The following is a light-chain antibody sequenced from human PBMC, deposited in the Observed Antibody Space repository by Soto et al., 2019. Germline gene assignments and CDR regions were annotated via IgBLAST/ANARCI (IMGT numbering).Light chain of an antibody. Sequence: QSVLTQPPSVSGSPGQSVTISCTGTSSDVGSYNRVPWYQQPPGTAPKLMIYEVSNRPSGVPDRFSGSKSGNTASLTISGLQAEDEADYYCSSYTSSSTYVVFGGGTQLTVL. CDR3: SSYTSSSTYVV. CDR1: SSDVGSYNR. CDR2: EVS. J-gene: IGLJ2*01. V-gene: IGLV2-18*02.